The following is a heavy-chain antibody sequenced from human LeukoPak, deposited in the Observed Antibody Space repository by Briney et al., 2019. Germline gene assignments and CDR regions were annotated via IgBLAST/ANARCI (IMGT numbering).Heavy chain of an antibody. CDR1: RFNFIDYH. Sequence: PGGSLRLSCAASRFNFIDYHMTWIRQAPGKGLEWVSSISSSGTTIDYADSVKGRFTISRDNRKKLLYLQMNSLRVEDTAVYYCARQTVGITGVGITGVFDSWGQGALVTVSS. D-gene: IGHD3-16*01. J-gene: IGHJ4*02. CDR3: ARQTVGITGVGITGVFDS. V-gene: IGHV3-11*01. CDR2: ISSSGTTI.